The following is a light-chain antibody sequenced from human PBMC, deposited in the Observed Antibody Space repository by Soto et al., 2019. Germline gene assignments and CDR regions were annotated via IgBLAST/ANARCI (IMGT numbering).Light chain of an antibody. CDR2: FAS. CDR3: QQYNQWPLT. Sequence: EIVMTQSPATLSVSPGEKATLSCRASQTVSNNLAWYQQKPAQAPRLLIYFASTRATGIPARFSGSGSGTEFTLTISSLQSEDFAVYYCQQYNQWPLTFGGGTKAETK. V-gene: IGKV3-15*01. J-gene: IGKJ4*01. CDR1: QTVSNN.